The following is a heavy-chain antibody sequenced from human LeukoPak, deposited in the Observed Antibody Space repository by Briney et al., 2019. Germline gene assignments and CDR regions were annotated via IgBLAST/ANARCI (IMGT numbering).Heavy chain of an antibody. V-gene: IGHV4-39*07. J-gene: IGHJ6*03. Sequence: SETLSLTCTVSGGSISSSSYYWGWIRQPPGKGLEWIGSIYYSGSTYYNPSLKSRVTISVDTSKNQFSLKLSSVTAADTAVYYCARNPPAPTGGYYKDVWGKGTTVTVSS. CDR1: GGSISSSSYY. CDR2: IYYSGST. D-gene: IGHD1-14*01. CDR3: ARNPPAPTGGYYKDV.